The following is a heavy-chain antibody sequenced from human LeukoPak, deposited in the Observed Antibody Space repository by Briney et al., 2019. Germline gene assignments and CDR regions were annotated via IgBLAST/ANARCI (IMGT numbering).Heavy chain of an antibody. CDR1: GDSVTTYY. Sequence: SETLSLTCTVSGDSVTTYYWSWIRQPPGKGLEWLGYVYYSGSATYNPSLKSRVTISVDTSKNQFSLRLSSVTAADTAVYYCARGDMYFDYWGQGTLVTVSS. J-gene: IGHJ4*02. CDR2: VYYSGSA. V-gene: IGHV4-59*02. CDR3: ARGDMYFDY.